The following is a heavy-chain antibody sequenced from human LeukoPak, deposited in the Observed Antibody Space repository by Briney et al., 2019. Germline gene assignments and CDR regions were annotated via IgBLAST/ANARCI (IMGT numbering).Heavy chain of an antibody. CDR2: IPSSGST. CDR3: ARGPYSYDSSGAFDI. Sequence: SQTLSLTCTVSGDSISSGDYYWSWIRQPAGKGLEWIGRIPSSGSTNYNPSLKSRVTISVDTSKNQFSLKLSSVTAADTAVYFCARGPYSYDSSGAFDIWGQGTMVTVSS. J-gene: IGHJ3*02. V-gene: IGHV4-61*02. D-gene: IGHD3-22*01. CDR1: GDSISSGDYY.